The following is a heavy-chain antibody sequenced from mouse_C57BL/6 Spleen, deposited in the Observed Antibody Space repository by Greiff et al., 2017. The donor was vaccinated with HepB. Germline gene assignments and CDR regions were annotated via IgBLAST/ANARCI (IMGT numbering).Heavy chain of an antibody. D-gene: IGHD3-3*01. CDR2: IHPNSGST. CDR3: ARRGDFYAMDY. CDR1: GYTFTSYW. Sequence: VQLQQPGAELVKPGASVKLSCKASGYTFTSYWMHWVKQRPGQGLEWIGMIHPNSGSTNYNEKFKSKATLTVDKSSSTAYMQLSSLTSEDSAVYYCARRGDFYAMDYWGQGTSVTVSS. J-gene: IGHJ4*01. V-gene: IGHV1-64*01.